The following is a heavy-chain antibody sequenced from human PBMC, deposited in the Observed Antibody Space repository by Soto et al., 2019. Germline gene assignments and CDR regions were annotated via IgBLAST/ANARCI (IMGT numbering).Heavy chain of an antibody. CDR1: GFTFSSYA. Sequence: GGSLRLSCAASGFTFSSYAMHWVRQAPGKGLEWVAVISYDGSNKYYADSVKGRFTISRDNSKNTLYLQMNSLRAEDTAVYYCARGVNYYDSSGYFDYWGQGTLVTVYS. V-gene: IGHV3-30*04. J-gene: IGHJ4*02. CDR2: ISYDGSNK. CDR3: ARGVNYYDSSGYFDY. D-gene: IGHD3-22*01.